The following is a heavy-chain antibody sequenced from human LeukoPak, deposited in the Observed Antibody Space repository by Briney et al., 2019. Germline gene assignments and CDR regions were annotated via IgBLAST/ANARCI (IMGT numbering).Heavy chain of an antibody. D-gene: IGHD6-13*01. CDR2: IYPGDSDT. Sequence: GESLKISCKGSEYSFTNYWIGWVRQMPGKGLEWMGIIYPGDSDTRYSPSFQGQVTISADKSISTAYLQWSSLKASDTAMYYCARYEGIAAATGGFDYWGQGTLVTVSS. V-gene: IGHV5-51*01. CDR1: EYSFTNYW. CDR3: ARYEGIAAATGGFDY. J-gene: IGHJ4*02.